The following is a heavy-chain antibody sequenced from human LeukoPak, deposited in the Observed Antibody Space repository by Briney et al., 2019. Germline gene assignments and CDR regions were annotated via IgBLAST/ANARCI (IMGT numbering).Heavy chain of an antibody. CDR3: AKPELYSSSHLRYYYMDV. CDR1: GFPFSSYG. Sequence: GGSLLLSCAASGFPFSSYGMHWVRPPPGKGLEWGAVISYDGSNKYYADSVKGRFTISRNNSKNTLYLQMNSLRAEDTAVYYCAKPELYSSSHLRYYYMDVWGKGTPVTVSS. V-gene: IGHV3-30*18. D-gene: IGHD6-19*01. CDR2: ISYDGSNK. J-gene: IGHJ6*03.